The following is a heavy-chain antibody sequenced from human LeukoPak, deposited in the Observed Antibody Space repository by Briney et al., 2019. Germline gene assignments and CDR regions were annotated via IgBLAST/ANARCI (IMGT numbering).Heavy chain of an antibody. CDR2: ISHDGGHN. CDR3: AREGLLGPQGSYYLDY. Sequence: DPGGSLRLSCAASGFSFNYHAMHWVRQAPGKGLEWVASISHDGGHNRFADSVKGRFTISRDNSRNTLYLQLNSLRADDTSVYFCAREGLLGPQGSYYLDYWGQGTLVTVSS. J-gene: IGHJ4*02. D-gene: IGHD3/OR15-3a*01. CDR1: GFSFNYHA. V-gene: IGHV3-30*04.